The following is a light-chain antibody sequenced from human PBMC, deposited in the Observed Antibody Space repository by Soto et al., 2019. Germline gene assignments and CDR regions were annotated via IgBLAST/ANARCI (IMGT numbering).Light chain of an antibody. CDR3: CSYAGSSTYV. V-gene: IGLV2-23*01. Sequence: QSVLTQPASVSVSPGQSITISCTGTSSDVGSYNLVSWYQQHPGKAPKLMIYEGSKRPSGVSNRFSGSKSGNTASLTISGLQAEDGADYYCCSYAGSSTYVF. CDR2: EGS. CDR1: SSDVGSYNL. J-gene: IGLJ1*01.